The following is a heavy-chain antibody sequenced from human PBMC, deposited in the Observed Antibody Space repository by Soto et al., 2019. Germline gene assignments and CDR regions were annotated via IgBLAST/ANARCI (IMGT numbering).Heavy chain of an antibody. CDR3: ARGVVGATTGFDY. Sequence: ASVKVSCKASGYTFTGYYMHWVRQAPGQGLEWMGWINPNSGGTNYAQKFQGWVTMTRDTSISTAYMELSRLRPDDTAVYYCARGVVGATTGFDYWGQGTLVTVSS. V-gene: IGHV1-2*04. J-gene: IGHJ4*02. CDR2: INPNSGGT. D-gene: IGHD1-26*01. CDR1: GYTFTGYY.